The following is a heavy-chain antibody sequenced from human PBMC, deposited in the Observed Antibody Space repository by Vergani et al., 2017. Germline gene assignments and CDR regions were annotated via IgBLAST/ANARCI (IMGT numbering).Heavy chain of an antibody. V-gene: IGHV5-10-1*01. CDR1: GYSFTSYW. J-gene: IGHJ5*02. CDR3: ARHARALWFGEAEVSWFDP. D-gene: IGHD3-10*01. CDR2: IDPSDSYT. Sequence: EVQLVQSGAEVKKPGESLRISCKGSGYSFTSYWISWVRQMPGKGLEWMGRIDPSDSYTNYSPSFQGHVTIAADKSISTAYLQWSSLKASDTAMYYCARHARALWFGEAEVSWFDPWGQGTLVTVSS.